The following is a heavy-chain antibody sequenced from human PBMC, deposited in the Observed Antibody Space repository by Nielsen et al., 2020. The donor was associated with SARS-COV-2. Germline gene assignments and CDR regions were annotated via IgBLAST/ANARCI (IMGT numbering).Heavy chain of an antibody. V-gene: IGHV1-18*01. D-gene: IGHD3-16*02. J-gene: IGHJ4*02. CDR2: ISAYNGNT. CDR3: ARVGYQDYVWGSYRYTPFDY. Sequence: ASVKVSCKASGYTFTSYGISWVRQAPGQGLEWMGWISAYNGNTNYAQKLQGRVTMTTDTSTSTAYMELRSLRSDDTAVYYCARVGYQDYVWGSYRYTPFDYWGQGTLVTVSS. CDR1: GYTFTSYG.